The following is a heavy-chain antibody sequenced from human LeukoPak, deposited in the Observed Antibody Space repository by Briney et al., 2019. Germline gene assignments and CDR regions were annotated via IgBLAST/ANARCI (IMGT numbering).Heavy chain of an antibody. D-gene: IGHD1-26*01. CDR3: AKNLLGSGAYSWYFDL. V-gene: IGHV3-23*01. J-gene: IGHJ2*01. CDR1: GFTLSHHG. Sequence: GSLRLSCAAPGFTLSHHGIRWVRQTPGTGLGCVSSISTLGDGTVYAHSVKGRVTISRDNAKNTLYLQMNSLRAEDTAVYSCAKNLLGSGAYSWYFDLWGRGTLVTVSS. CDR2: ISTLGDGT.